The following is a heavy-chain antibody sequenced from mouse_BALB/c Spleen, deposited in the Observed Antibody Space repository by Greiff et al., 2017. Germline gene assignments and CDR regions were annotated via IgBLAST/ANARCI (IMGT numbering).Heavy chain of an antibody. D-gene: IGHD2-10*02. V-gene: IGHV3-2*02. J-gene: IGHJ4*01. CDR1: GYSITSDYA. Sequence: EVKLMESGPGLVKPSQSLSLTCTVTGYSITSDYAWNWIRQFPGNKLEWMGYISYSGSTSYNPSLKSRISITRDTSKNQFFLQLNSVTTEDTATYYCARGYGNNDYYAMDYWGQGTSVTVSS. CDR3: ARGYGNNDYYAMDY. CDR2: ISYSGST.